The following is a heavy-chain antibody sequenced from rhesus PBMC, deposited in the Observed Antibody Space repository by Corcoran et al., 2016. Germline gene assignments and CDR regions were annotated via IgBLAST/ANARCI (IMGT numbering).Heavy chain of an antibody. CDR3: ARTDYSGSYYYLDYFDY. D-gene: IGHD3-16*01. CDR1: GGSISGYY. J-gene: IGHJ4*01. Sequence: QVQLQESGPGLVKPSETLSLTCAVSGGSISGYYWNWICHPPGKGVEGIGYIGGSSGSTYYNPSLKSRVTISTDTSKNQFSLKLSSVTAADTAVYYCARTDYSGSYYYLDYFDYWGQGVLVTVSS. V-gene: IGHV4-165*02. CDR2: IGGSSGST.